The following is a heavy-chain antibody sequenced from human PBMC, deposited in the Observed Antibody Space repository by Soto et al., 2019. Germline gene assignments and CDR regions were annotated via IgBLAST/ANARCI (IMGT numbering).Heavy chain of an antibody. V-gene: IGHV3-21*01. CDR2: ISRSSIYR. J-gene: IGHJ4*02. D-gene: IGHD1-1*01. Sequence: GGVLRLSCAASGFTFSSFTMHWVRQAPGKGLEWVASISRSSIYRYYSDSLKGRVTISRDNAKNSLYLQMDSLRVEDTAIYYCAREELDYWGQGTLVTVSS. CDR3: AREELDY. CDR1: GFTFSSFT.